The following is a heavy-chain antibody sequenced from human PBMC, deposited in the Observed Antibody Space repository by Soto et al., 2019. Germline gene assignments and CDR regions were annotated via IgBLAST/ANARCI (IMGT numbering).Heavy chain of an antibody. CDR1: GGSISSYY. V-gene: IGHV4-59*01. J-gene: IGHJ4*02. Sequence: QVQLQESGPGLVKPSETLSLTCTVSGGSISSYYWSWIRQPPGKGLEWIGDIYYSGSTNYNPSLKSRVTISVDTSTNQFSLKLSSVTAADTAVYFCARLWGWYFDYWGQGTLVTVSS. D-gene: IGHD2-21*01. CDR2: IYYSGST. CDR3: ARLWGWYFDY.